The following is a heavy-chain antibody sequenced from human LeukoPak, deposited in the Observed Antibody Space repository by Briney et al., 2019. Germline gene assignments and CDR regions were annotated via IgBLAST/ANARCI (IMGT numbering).Heavy chain of an antibody. V-gene: IGHV3-21*06. CDR2: ISSSSIYI. CDR1: RFTFSDHS. CDR3: ETGIRYAFDY. D-gene: IGHD3-9*01. Sequence: GGSLRLSCAASRFTFSDHSIKWVRQDPGKGLEWVSSISSSSIYIYYADSVKGRVTISRDDGKNTLYLHMNSLRDDDTVVYYGETGIRYAFDYWGQGILVTVSS. J-gene: IGHJ4*02.